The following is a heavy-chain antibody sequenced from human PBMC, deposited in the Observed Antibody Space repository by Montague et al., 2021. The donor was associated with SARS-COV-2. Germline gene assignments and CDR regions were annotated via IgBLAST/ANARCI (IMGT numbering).Heavy chain of an antibody. Sequence: SETLSLTCTVSGGSISRSSYYWGWIRQPPGKGLEWIGGIYYSGSTYYNPSLKSRVTISVDTSKNQFSLKLSSVTAADTAVYYCARVGRQQLVRLSGMDVWGQGTTVTVSS. D-gene: IGHD6-13*01. V-gene: IGHV4-39*07. J-gene: IGHJ6*02. CDR1: GGSISRSSYY. CDR3: ARVGRQQLVRLSGMDV. CDR2: IYYSGST.